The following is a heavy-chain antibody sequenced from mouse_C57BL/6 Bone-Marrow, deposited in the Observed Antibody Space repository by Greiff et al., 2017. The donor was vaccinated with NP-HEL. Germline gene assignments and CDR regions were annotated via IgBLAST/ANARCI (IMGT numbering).Heavy chain of an antibody. Sequence: EVKLMESGGGLVKPGGSLKLSCAASGFTFSSYAMSWVRQTPEKRLEWVATISDGGSYTYYPDNVKGRFTISRDNAKNNLYLQMSHLKSEDTAMYYYARGLRLDFDYWGQGTTLTVSS. CDR2: ISDGGSYT. V-gene: IGHV5-4*03. CDR3: ARGLRLDFDY. J-gene: IGHJ2*01. D-gene: IGHD1-1*01. CDR1: GFTFSSYA.